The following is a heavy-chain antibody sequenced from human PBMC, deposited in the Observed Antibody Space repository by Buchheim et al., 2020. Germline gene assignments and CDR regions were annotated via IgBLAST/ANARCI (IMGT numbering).Heavy chain of an antibody. CDR1: GFTFSSYG. Sequence: QVQLVESGGGVVQPGRSLRLSCAASGFTFSSYGMHWVRQAPGKGLEWVAVISYDGSNKYYADSVKGRFAISRDNSKNTLFVQMNSLRAEDTAVYYCAPRHGITAVGTNYFYGMDVWGQGTT. D-gene: IGHD6-13*01. CDR3: APRHGITAVGTNYFYGMDV. CDR2: ISYDGSNK. J-gene: IGHJ6*02. V-gene: IGHV3-30*03.